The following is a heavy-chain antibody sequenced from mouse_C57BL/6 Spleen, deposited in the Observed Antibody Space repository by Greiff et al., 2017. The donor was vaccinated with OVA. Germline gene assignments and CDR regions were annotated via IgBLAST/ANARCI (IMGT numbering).Heavy chain of an antibody. CDR1: GYTFTSYW. CDR2: INPSNGGT. D-gene: IGHD2-3*01. V-gene: IGHV1-53*01. Sequence: QVQLQQPGTELVKPGASVKLSCKASGYTFTSYWMHWVKQRPGQGLEWIGNINPSNGGTNYNEKFKSKATLTVDKSSSTAYMVLRSLTSEDSAVYFCARGIYDGYYIFDYWGKGTTLTVSS. CDR3: ARGIYDGYYIFDY. J-gene: IGHJ2*01.